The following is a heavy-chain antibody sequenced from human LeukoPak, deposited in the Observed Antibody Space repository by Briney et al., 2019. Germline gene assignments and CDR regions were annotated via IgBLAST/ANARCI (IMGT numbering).Heavy chain of an antibody. CDR2: INPNSGGT. Sequence: ASVKVSCKASGYTFTSYYMHWVRQAPGQGLEWMGRINPNSGGTNYAQKFQGRVTMTRDTSISTAYMELSRLRSDDTAVYYCARVPQPPSSSWYPVDYWGQGTLVTVSS. V-gene: IGHV1-2*06. CDR3: ARVPQPPSSSWYPVDY. J-gene: IGHJ4*02. CDR1: GYTFTSYY. D-gene: IGHD6-13*01.